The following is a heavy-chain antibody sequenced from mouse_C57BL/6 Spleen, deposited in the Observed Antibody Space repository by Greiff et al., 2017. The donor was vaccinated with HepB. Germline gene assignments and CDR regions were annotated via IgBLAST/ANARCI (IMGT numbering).Heavy chain of an antibody. CDR2: ISDGGSYT. CDR3: ARDDYDDWFAY. CDR1: GFTFSSYA. J-gene: IGHJ3*01. V-gene: IGHV5-4*01. D-gene: IGHD2-4*01. Sequence: EVHLVESGGGLVKPGGSLKLSCAASGFTFSSYAMSWVRQTPEKRLEWVATISDGGSYTYYPDNVKGRFTISRDNAKNNLYLQMSHLKSEDTAMYYCARDDYDDWFAYWGQGTLVTVSA.